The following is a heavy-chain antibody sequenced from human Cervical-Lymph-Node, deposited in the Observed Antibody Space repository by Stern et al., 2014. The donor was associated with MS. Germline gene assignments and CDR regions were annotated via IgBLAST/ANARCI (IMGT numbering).Heavy chain of an antibody. CDR1: GGSTSSGGHY. Sequence: QVQLQESGPGLVRPSQTLSLTCTVSGGSTSSGGHYWSWIRQHPGKGLEWIGHLYYSGSTYYNPSLKTRVTISVDTSKSQFSLKLSSVTAADTAVYYCATDPGIAAAQGDYFDYWGQGILVTVSS. CDR2: LYYSGST. D-gene: IGHD6-25*01. J-gene: IGHJ4*02. CDR3: ATDPGIAAAQGDYFDY. V-gene: IGHV4-31*03.